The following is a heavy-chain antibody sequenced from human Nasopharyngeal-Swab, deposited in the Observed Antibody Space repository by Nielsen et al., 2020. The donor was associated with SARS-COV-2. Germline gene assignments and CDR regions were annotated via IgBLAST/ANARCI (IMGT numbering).Heavy chain of an antibody. D-gene: IGHD2-15*01. Sequence: SVKVSCKASGGTFSSYAISWVRQAPAQGLEWMGGIIPIFGTANYAQKFQGRVTITADESTSTAYMELSSLRSEDTAVYYCARDIVVVVAEHAFDIWGQGTMVTVSS. CDR1: GGTFSSYA. CDR3: ARDIVVVVAEHAFDI. J-gene: IGHJ3*02. V-gene: IGHV1-69*13. CDR2: IIPIFGTA.